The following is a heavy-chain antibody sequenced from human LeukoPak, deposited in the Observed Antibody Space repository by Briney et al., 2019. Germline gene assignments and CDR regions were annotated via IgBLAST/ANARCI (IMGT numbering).Heavy chain of an antibody. CDR1: GFTLSSYW. CDR2: IKQDGSEK. D-gene: IGHD6-19*01. Sequence: GGSLRLSCAASGFTLSSYWMSWVRQAPGKGLEWVANIKQDGSEKYYVDSVKGRFTISRDDAKNLVFLQMNSLRVEDTAVYYCARDGVAGGFDYWGQGILVTVSS. CDR3: ARDGVAGGFDY. J-gene: IGHJ4*02. V-gene: IGHV3-7*01.